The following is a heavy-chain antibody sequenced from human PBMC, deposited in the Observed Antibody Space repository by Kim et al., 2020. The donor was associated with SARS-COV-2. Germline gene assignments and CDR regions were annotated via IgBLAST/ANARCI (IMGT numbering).Heavy chain of an antibody. Sequence: QKFQGRVTMPRDTPTSTVYMELSSLRSEDTAVYYCASIGRGGGYYRNFDYWGQGTLVTVSS. V-gene: IGHV1-46*01. J-gene: IGHJ4*02. CDR3: ASIGRGGGYYRNFDY. D-gene: IGHD3-22*01.